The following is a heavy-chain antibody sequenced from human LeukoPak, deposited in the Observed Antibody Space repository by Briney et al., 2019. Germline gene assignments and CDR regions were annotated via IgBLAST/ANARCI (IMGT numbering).Heavy chain of an antibody. CDR2: IKGDESAR. CDR3: ARDVGGSLDY. CDR1: GFTFRYYW. D-gene: IGHD1-26*01. Sequence: GGSLRLSCAASGFTFRYYWMAWVRQAPGKGLEWEANIKGDESARHQADSVKGRFTISRDNAQNSVYLQMSSLRGEDTAVYYCARDVGGSLDYWGQGTLVTVSA. V-gene: IGHV3-7*01. J-gene: IGHJ4*02.